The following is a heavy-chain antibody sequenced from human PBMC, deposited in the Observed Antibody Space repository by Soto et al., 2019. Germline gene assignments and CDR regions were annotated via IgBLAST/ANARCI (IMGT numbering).Heavy chain of an antibody. D-gene: IGHD1-7*01. CDR1: GFTFSDYY. CDR3: ARDHPNRNYGTCFDY. J-gene: IGHJ4*02. Sequence: GGSLRLSCAASGFTFSDYYMSWIRQAPGKGLEWIPYISSSSSYTNYADSVKGRFTISRDNAKNSLYLQMNSLRAEDTAVYYCARDHPNRNYGTCFDYWGQGTPVTVSS. CDR2: ISSSSSYT. V-gene: IGHV3-11*06.